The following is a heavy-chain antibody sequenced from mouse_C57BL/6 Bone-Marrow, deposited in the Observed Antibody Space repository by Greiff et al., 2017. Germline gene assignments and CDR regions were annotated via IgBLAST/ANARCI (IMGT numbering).Heavy chain of an antibody. V-gene: IGHV14-3*01. CDR2: IDPANGNT. Sequence: VQLQQSVAELVRPGASVKLSCTASGFNINNTYMHWVKQRPEQGLEWIGRIDPANGNTKYAPKFQGKATITADTSSNTAYMQLSSLTSEDTAIYYCARSGGSRLYYYAMDFWGQGTSVTVSS. CDR1: GFNINNTY. CDR3: ARSGGSRLYYYAMDF. D-gene: IGHD1-1*01. J-gene: IGHJ4*01.